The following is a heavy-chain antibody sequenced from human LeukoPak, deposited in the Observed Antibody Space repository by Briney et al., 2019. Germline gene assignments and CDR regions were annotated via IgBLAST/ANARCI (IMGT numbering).Heavy chain of an antibody. J-gene: IGHJ3*02. V-gene: IGHV4-4*07. D-gene: IGHD4-23*01. CDR3: ARVRATVVTEAFDI. CDR2: IYTSGST. Sequence: SETLSLTCTVSGGSISYYYWSWIRLPAGKGLEWIGHIYTSGSTNYNPSLKSRVTMSVDTSKNQFSLKLSSVTAADTAVYYCARVRATVVTEAFDIWGQGTMVTVSS. CDR1: GGSISYYY.